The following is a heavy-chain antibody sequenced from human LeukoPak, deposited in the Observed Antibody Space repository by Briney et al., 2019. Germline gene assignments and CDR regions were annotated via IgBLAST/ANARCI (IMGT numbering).Heavy chain of an antibody. D-gene: IGHD2/OR15-2a*01. J-gene: IGHJ4*02. CDR3: ARVGCSNSHYDF. V-gene: IGHV4-38-2*02. CDR2: LSHSGAT. CDR1: GSSITSVSY. Sequence: SETLSLTCSVSGSSITSVSYWGWIRQTPEKGLEWIGSLSHSGATYYNPHLTSRLSTSVDTSNHRFSLTLRSVTAADTAVYYCARVGCSNSHYDFWGPGTLVTVSS.